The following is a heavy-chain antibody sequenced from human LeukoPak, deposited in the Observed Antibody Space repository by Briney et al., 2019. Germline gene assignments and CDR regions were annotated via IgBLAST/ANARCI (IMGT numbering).Heavy chain of an antibody. CDR1: GSTFTTYA. D-gene: IGHD1-26*01. J-gene: IGHJ4*02. CDR2: ININTGNP. V-gene: IGHV7-4-1*02. CDR3: ATDTWEY. Sequence: ASVKVSCKPSGSTFTTYAINWVRQAPGHGLEWMGWININTGNPTYVPGFTGRFVFSFDTSVTTSYLQISSLEAEDTAVYCCATDTWEYWGQGTLVTVSS.